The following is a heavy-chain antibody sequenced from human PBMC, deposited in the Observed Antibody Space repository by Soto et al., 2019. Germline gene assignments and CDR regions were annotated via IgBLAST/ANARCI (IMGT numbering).Heavy chain of an antibody. D-gene: IGHD6-13*01. CDR3: ARGGGFIAGDMVWFDP. CDR2: INHRGTI. J-gene: IGHJ5*02. Sequence: SETLSLTCAVYWGSFSGYYWSWIRQPPGKGLEWIGEINHRGTINYNPSLRSRVTISVDTSKNEFSLKLSSVTAADTAVYYCARGGGFIAGDMVWFDPWGQGTLVTVSS. V-gene: IGHV4-34*01. CDR1: WGSFSGYY.